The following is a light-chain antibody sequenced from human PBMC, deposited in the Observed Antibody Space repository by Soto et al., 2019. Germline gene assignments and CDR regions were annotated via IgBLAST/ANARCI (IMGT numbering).Light chain of an antibody. CDR2: DVT. Sequence: QSALTRPRSVSESPGQSITISCTGTSSDVGGYNYVSWYQQHPDKAPKLMIYDVTERPSGVPDRFSGSKSGNTASLTISGLQAEDEADYFCFSYAGSTGVFGTGTKLTVL. J-gene: IGLJ1*01. CDR3: FSYAGSTGV. CDR1: SSDVGGYNY. V-gene: IGLV2-11*01.